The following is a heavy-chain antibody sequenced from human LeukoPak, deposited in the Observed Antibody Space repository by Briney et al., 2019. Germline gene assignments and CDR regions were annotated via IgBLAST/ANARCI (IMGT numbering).Heavy chain of an antibody. CDR3: AREMSNVFGY. J-gene: IGHJ4*02. Sequence: SQTLSLTCAISGDSVSNNNAAWNWIRQSPTRGLEWLGRTYYTSKWYNGYAVSVKSRITINPDTSKNQFSLQLNSVTPEDTAVYYCAREMSNVFGYWGQGILVTVSS. V-gene: IGHV6-1*01. CDR2: TYYTSKWYN. CDR1: GDSVSNNNAA. D-gene: IGHD2-8*01.